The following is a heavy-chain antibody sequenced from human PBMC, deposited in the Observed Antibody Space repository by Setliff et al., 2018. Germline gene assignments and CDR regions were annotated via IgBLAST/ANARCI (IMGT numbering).Heavy chain of an antibody. V-gene: IGHV4-39*01. CDR3: ARHFGWRFDP. CDR2: IYSSGNT. Sequence: PSETLSLTCTVSGGPIISDTYYWGWIRQPPGKGLEWIGSIYSSGNTYYNPSAKSRDTISVDTSKNQVSLKLTSVTAADTSVYYCARHFGWRFDPWGQGALVTVSS. CDR1: GGPIISDTYY. D-gene: IGHD3-10*01. J-gene: IGHJ5*02.